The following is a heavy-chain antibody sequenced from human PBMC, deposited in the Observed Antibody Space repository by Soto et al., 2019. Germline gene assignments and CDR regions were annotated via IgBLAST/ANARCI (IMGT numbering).Heavy chain of an antibody. D-gene: IGHD2-15*01. V-gene: IGHV4-61*01. CDR3: ARGGIVVVVAATTDYYYMDV. J-gene: IGHJ6*03. Sequence: SETLSLTCTVSGGSVSSGSYYWSWIRQPPGKGLEWIGYIYYSGSTNYNPSLKSRVTISVDTSKNQFSPKLSSVTAADTAVYYCARGGIVVVVAATTDYYYMDVWGKGTTVTVSS. CDR1: GGSVSSGSYY. CDR2: IYYSGST.